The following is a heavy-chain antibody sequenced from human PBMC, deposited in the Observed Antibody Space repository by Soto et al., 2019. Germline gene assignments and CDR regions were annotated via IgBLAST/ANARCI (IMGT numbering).Heavy chain of an antibody. J-gene: IGHJ4*02. V-gene: IGHV4-34*01. Sequence: QVQLQQWGAGLLKPSETLSLTCAVYGGSFSGHYWSWIRQPPGKGLEWIGEIKHSGSTNYNPSLKSRVTIAVDTSKNQCSRKLRSVAAADPAVYYCARGRIAAGGPTAYWGQGTLVTVSS. CDR2: IKHSGST. CDR1: GGSFSGHY. CDR3: ARGRIAAGGPTAY. D-gene: IGHD6-13*01.